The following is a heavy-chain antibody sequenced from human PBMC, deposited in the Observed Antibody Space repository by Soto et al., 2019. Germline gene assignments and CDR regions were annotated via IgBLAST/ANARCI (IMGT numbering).Heavy chain of an antibody. CDR3: ARDREPDGIWTFDS. J-gene: IGHJ4*02. D-gene: IGHD3-9*01. V-gene: IGHV3-23*01. CDR2: SYSTGGT. Sequence: EVLLLESGGDVVQPGGSLRLSCAASGFTLGKYTMGWVRQAPGKGLEWVAESYSTGGTEYADAVKGRFTISRDNSKNTLFLQMNSLGVEDTALYYCARDREPDGIWTFDSWGQGTQVTVAS. CDR1: GFTLGKYT.